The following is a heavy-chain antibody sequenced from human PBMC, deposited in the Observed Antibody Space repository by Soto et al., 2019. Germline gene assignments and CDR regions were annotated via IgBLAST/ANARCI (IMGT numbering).Heavy chain of an antibody. J-gene: IGHJ4*02. Sequence: SVTLSLTCTVSGGSISGYYWSWIRQPPGKGLEWIGYIYYSGSTNYNPSLKSRVTISVDTSKNQFSLKLSSVTAADTAVYYCARARGARYFDYWGQGTLVTVSS. V-gene: IGHV4-59*08. CDR2: IYYSGST. CDR1: GGSISGYY. CDR3: ARARGARYFDY. D-gene: IGHD2-15*01.